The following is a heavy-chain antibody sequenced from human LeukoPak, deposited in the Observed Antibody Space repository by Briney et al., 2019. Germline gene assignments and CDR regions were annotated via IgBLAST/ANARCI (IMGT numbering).Heavy chain of an antibody. CDR2: INHSGST. J-gene: IGHJ4*02. CDR3: ARVIYGVSSSYYFDY. CDR1: GVSFSGYY. D-gene: IGHD4-17*01. V-gene: IGHV4-34*01. Sequence: SETLSLTCAVYGVSFSGYYWSWIRQPPGKGLEWIGEINHSGSTNYNPSLKSRVTISVDTSKNQFSLKLSSVTAADTAVYYCARVIYGVSSSYYFDYWGQGTLVTVSS.